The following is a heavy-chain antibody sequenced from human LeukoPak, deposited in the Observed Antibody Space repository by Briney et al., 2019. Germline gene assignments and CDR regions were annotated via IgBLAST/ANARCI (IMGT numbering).Heavy chain of an antibody. J-gene: IGHJ3*02. D-gene: IGHD5-12*01. CDR2: IYSSGST. V-gene: IGHV4-61*08. CDR3: ARERSGYDLIPRDAFDI. CDR1: GGSISSGGYY. Sequence: SETLSLTCTVSGGSISSGGYYWSWMRQPPGKGLEWIGYIYSSGSTNYIPSLKSRVTISVDTSKNQFSLKLSSLTAADTAVYYCARERSGYDLIPRDAFDIWGQGTMVTVSS.